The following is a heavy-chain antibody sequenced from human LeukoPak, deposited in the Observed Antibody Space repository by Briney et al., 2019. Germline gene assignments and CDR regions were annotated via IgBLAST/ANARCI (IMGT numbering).Heavy chain of an antibody. V-gene: IGHV3-23*01. CDR3: AKNRGNWHYYYGMDV. CDR2: TSGSGGST. CDR1: GFTFSSYA. J-gene: IGHJ6*02. Sequence: GGSLRLSCAASGFTFSSYAMSWVRQAPGKGLEWVSVTSGSGGSTYYADSVKGRFTISRDNSKNTLYLQMNSLRAEDTAVYYCAKNRGNWHYYYGMDVWGQGTTVTVSS.